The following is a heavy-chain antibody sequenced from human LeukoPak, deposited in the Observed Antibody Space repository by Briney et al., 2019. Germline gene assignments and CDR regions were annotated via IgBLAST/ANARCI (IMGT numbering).Heavy chain of an antibody. Sequence: SETLSLTRTVSGGSISSGGYYWSWIRQHPGKGLEWIGYIYYSGSTYYNPSLKSRVTISVDTSKNQFSLKLSSVTAADTAVYYCARSSKFSSGWYSGVGGSDLWGQGTLVTVSS. V-gene: IGHV4-31*03. CDR2: IYYSGST. J-gene: IGHJ5*02. CDR1: GGSISSGGYY. D-gene: IGHD6-19*01. CDR3: ARSSKFSSGWYSGVGGSDL.